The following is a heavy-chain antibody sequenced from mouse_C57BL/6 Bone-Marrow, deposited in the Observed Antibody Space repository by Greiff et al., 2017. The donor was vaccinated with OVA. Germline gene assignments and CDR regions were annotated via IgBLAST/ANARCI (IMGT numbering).Heavy chain of an antibody. V-gene: IGHV5-6*02. D-gene: IGHD2-1*01. CDR3: ARHYYGNYFYYAMDY. CDR1: GFTFSSYG. CDR2: ISSGGSYT. Sequence: EVKLVESGGDLVKPRGSLKLSCAASGFTFSSYGMSWVRQTPDKRLEWVATISSGGSYTYYPDSVKGRFTISRDNAKNTLYLQMSSLKSEDTAMYYCARHYYGNYFYYAMDYWGQGTSVTVSS. J-gene: IGHJ4*01.